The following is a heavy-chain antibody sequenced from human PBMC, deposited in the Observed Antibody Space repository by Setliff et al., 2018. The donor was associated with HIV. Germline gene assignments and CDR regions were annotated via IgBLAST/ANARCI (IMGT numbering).Heavy chain of an antibody. V-gene: IGHV1-69*10. CDR2: IIPILGMS. CDR1: GGTFSIYA. D-gene: IGHD2-2*01. J-gene: IGHJ6*02. Sequence: VASVKVPCKASGGTFSIYAISWVRQAPGQGLEWMGGIIPILGMSIYAQKFQGRVTITADESTSTAYMELSSLRSDDTAVYYCARGGVCTSTSCGGNYYYGMDVWGQGTTVTVSS. CDR3: ARGGVCTSTSCGGNYYYGMDV.